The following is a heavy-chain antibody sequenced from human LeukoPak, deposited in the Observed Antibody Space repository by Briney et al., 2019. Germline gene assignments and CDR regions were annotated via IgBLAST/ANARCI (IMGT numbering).Heavy chain of an antibody. CDR3: ARVDAFWSGYLHDAFDI. V-gene: IGHV3-7*05. CDR2: IKQDGSEK. Sequence: PGGSVRLFCAASGFTYRRYWMSGVRDAPGKALEWVANIKQDGSEKYYVDSVKGRFTISRDNAKNSLYLQMNSLRAEDTAVYYCARVDAFWSGYLHDAFDIWGQGTMVTVSS. J-gene: IGHJ3*02. D-gene: IGHD3-3*01. CDR1: GFTYRRYW.